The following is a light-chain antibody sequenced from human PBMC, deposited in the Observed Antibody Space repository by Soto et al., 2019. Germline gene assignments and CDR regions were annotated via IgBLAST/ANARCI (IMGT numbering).Light chain of an antibody. J-gene: IGKJ1*01. V-gene: IGKV3-11*01. Sequence: EIVLTQSPGTLSLSPGERSTLSCRSSQSVSNNYLAWYQQKPGQGPRLLIYGASTRATDIPARFTGSGSGTDFTLTISSLEPEDSAVYYCHQRQSWPRTFGQGTKVDIK. CDR2: GAS. CDR3: HQRQSWPRT. CDR1: QSVSNNY.